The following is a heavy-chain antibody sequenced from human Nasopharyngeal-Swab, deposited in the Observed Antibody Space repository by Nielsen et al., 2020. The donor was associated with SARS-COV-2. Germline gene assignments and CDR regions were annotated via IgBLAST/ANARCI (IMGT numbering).Heavy chain of an antibody. CDR2: ISWNSGSI. V-gene: IGHV3-9*01. J-gene: IGHJ4*02. D-gene: IGHD4-17*01. CDR1: GFTFDDYA. CDR3: AALLDYGDYGPDY. Sequence: LKISCAASGFTFDDYAMHWVRQAPGKGLEWVSGISWNSGSIGYADSVKGRFTISRDNAKNSLYLQMNSLRAEDTALYYCAALLDYGDYGPDYWGQGTLVTVSS.